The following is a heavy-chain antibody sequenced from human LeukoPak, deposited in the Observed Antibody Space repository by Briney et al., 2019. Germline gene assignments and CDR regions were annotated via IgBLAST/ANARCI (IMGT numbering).Heavy chain of an antibody. CDR2: TIPIFGTA. J-gene: IGHJ3*02. CDR3: ARGETIFGVVIIRGDAFDI. D-gene: IGHD3-3*01. Sequence: SVKVSCKASGGTFSSYAISWVRQAPGQGLEWMGGTIPIFGTANYAQKFQGRVTITADESTSTAYMELSSLRSEDTAVYYCARGETIFGVVIIRGDAFDIWGQGTMVTVSS. V-gene: IGHV1-69*01. CDR1: GGTFSSYA.